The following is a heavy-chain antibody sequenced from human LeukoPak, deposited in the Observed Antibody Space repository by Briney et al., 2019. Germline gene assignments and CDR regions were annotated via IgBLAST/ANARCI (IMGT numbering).Heavy chain of an antibody. Sequence: GGSLRLSCAASGFTFSTYVMHWVRQAPGKGLEWVAVIWYDGSNKYYADSVKGRFTISRDNSKNTLYLQMNSLRAEDTAVYYCARGDGYNFGLHDYWGQGTLVTVSS. J-gene: IGHJ4*02. CDR2: IWYDGSNK. D-gene: IGHD5-24*01. V-gene: IGHV3-33*01. CDR1: GFTFSTYV. CDR3: ARGDGYNFGLHDY.